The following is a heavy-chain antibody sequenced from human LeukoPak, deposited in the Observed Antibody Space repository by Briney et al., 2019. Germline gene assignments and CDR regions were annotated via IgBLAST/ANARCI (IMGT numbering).Heavy chain of an antibody. CDR2: MNPNSGNT. Sequence: GASVKVSCKASGYTFTSYGINWVRQATGQGLEWMGWMNPNSGNTGYAQKFQGRVTMTRNTSISTAYMELSSLRSEDTAVYYCASGVMIVGTNDAFDIWGQGTMVTVSS. J-gene: IGHJ3*02. CDR3: ASGVMIVGTNDAFDI. D-gene: IGHD3-22*01. CDR1: GYTFTSYG. V-gene: IGHV1-8*02.